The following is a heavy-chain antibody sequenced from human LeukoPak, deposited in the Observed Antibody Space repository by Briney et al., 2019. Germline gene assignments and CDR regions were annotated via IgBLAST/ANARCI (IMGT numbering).Heavy chain of an antibody. Sequence: PGGSLRVSCAASGLILSSDYLAWVRQAPGKGLEWISVIYGGGATYYADSVRGRFTISGDNSKNELFLQMNSLRVEDTAVYHCVRLLPASRHYFDYWGQGTLVTVSS. J-gene: IGHJ4*02. CDR2: IYGGGAT. D-gene: IGHD6-6*01. CDR3: VRLLPASRHYFDY. V-gene: IGHV3-53*01. CDR1: GLILSSDY.